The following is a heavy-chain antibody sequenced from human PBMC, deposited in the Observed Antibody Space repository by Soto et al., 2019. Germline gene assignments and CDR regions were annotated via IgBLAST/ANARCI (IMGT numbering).Heavy chain of an antibody. J-gene: IGHJ5*02. CDR2: IYPSGST. CDR1: GGSISSSNW. Sequence: QVQLQESGPGLVKPSGTLSLTCAVSGGSISSSNWWSWVRQPPGKGLEWIGEIYPSGSTNYNPSLKSRVTISVDKSKNQFSLKLSSVTAADTVVYYCARLTYDFWGNWFDPWGQGTLVTVSS. V-gene: IGHV4-4*02. D-gene: IGHD3-3*01. CDR3: ARLTYDFWGNWFDP.